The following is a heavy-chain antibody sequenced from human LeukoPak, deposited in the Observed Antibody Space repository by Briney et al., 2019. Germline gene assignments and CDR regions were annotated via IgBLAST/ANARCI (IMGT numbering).Heavy chain of an antibody. V-gene: IGHV1-58*02. J-gene: IGHJ4*02. Sequence: WASVKVSCKASGFTFTSSAMQWVRQARGQRLEWIGWIVVGSGNTNYAQKFQERVTITRDMSASTAYMELSSLRSEDTAVYYCARGPHYYGSGSYPPGGYFVYWGQGTLVTVSS. D-gene: IGHD3-10*01. CDR3: ARGPHYYGSGSYPPGGYFVY. CDR2: IVVGSGNT. CDR1: GFTFTSSA.